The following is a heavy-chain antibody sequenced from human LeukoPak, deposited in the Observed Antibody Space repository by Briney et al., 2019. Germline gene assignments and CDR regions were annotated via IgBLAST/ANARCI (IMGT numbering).Heavy chain of an antibody. V-gene: IGHV1-69*04. Sequence: SVKVSCTASGGTFSSYAISWVRQAPGQGLEWMGRIIPILGIANYAQKLQGRVTMTTDTSTSTAYMELRSLRSDDAAVCYCARDLRRAAAGPALDYWGQGTLVTVSS. D-gene: IGHD6-13*01. CDR3: ARDLRRAAAGPALDY. J-gene: IGHJ4*02. CDR2: IIPILGIA. CDR1: GGTFSSYA.